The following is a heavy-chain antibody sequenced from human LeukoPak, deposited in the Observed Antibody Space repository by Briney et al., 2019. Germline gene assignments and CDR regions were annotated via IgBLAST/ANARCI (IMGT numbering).Heavy chain of an antibody. CDR3: AREGIAAAGQNWFDP. J-gene: IGHJ5*02. CDR2: IYYSGST. D-gene: IGHD6-13*01. CDR1: GGSISSYY. Sequence: SETLSLTCTVSGGSISSYYWSWIRQPPGKGLEWIGYIYYSGSTNYNPSLKSRVPISVDTSKNQFSLKLSSVTAADTAVYYCAREGIAAAGQNWFDPWGQGTLVTVSS. V-gene: IGHV4-59*01.